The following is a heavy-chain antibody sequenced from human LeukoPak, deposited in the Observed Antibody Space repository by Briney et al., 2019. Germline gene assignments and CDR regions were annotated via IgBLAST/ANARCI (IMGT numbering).Heavy chain of an antibody. V-gene: IGHV1-18*01. D-gene: IGHD3-22*01. J-gene: IGHJ4*02. CDR3: ARDYYYDSSGYRNNFDY. CDR1: GYTFSSYG. Sequence: ASVKVSCKASGYTFSSYGISWVRQTPGQGLEWLGWTSVYNANTRYAQNLQGRVTMTADTSTSTAYMELRSLTSDDTAVYYCARDYYYDSSGYRNNFDYWGQGTLVTVSS. CDR2: TSVYNANT.